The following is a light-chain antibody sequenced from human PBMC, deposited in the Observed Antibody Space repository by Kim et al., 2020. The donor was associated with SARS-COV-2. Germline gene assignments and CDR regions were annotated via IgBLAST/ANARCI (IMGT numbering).Light chain of an antibody. CDR1: SSNIGAGYD. CDR3: QSYDSSLSGYVV. V-gene: IGLV1-40*01. J-gene: IGLJ2*01. Sequence: TTSCTGSSSNIGAGYDVHWYQQLPGTAPKLLIYGNSNRPSGVPDRFSGSKSGTSASLAITGLQAEDEADYYCQSYDSSLSGYVVFGGGTQLTVL. CDR2: GNS.